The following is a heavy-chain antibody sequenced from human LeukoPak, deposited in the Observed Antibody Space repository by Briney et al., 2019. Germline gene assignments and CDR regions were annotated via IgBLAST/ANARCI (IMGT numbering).Heavy chain of an antibody. D-gene: IGHD5-18*01. V-gene: IGHV3-21*01. CDR1: GYTFSSYS. CDR2: ISSSSSHI. Sequence: PGGSLRLSCAASGYTFSSYSKNGVRQAPGKGLEWVSSISSSSSHIYYADSVKGRFTISRDNAKNSLYLQMNSLRAEDTAVYYCARGGRGYSYGSGFDPWGQGTLVTVSS. CDR3: ARGGRGYSYGSGFDP. J-gene: IGHJ5*02.